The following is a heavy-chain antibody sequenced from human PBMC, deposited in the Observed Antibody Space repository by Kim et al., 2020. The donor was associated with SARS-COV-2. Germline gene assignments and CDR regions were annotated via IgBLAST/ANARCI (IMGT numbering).Heavy chain of an antibody. V-gene: IGHV4-39*01. J-gene: IGHJ4*02. CDR1: GGSISSSSYY. Sequence: SETLSLTCTVSGGSISSSSYYWGWIRQPPGKGLEWIGSIYYSGSTYYNPSLKSRVTISVDTSKNQFSLKLSSVTAADTAVYYCARHGWASSGYYGYWGQGTLVTVSS. CDR2: IYYSGST. D-gene: IGHD3-22*01. CDR3: ARHGWASSGYYGY.